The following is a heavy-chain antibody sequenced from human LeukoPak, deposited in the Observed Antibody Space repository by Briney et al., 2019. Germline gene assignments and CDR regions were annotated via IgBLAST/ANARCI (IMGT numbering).Heavy chain of an antibody. CDR2: ISSDGGNI. D-gene: IGHD6-19*01. J-gene: IGHJ4*02. CDR3: ARDRGPTIAVPYYFDF. CDR1: GFSFSSFA. Sequence: GGSLRLSCAXSGFSFSSFAFHWVRQAPGKGLEGVAVISSDGGNIYYADSVTGRTLISRDNSKNTLYLLFYSLKPEDTAVYYCARDRGPTIAVPYYFDFWGQGTVVTVSS. V-gene: IGHV3-30*04.